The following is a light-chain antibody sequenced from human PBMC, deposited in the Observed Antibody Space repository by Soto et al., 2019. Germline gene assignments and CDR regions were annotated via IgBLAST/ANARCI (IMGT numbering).Light chain of an antibody. V-gene: IGKV3-15*01. J-gene: IGKJ4*01. Sequence: ETVMTQSPATLSVSPGERATLSCRASQSVSSNLAWYQQKPGQAPRLLIYGASTRATDIPARFSGSGSGTEFTLTISSLQSEDFAVYYCQQYNNWPPLTFGGGTKVEIK. CDR2: GAS. CDR3: QQYNNWPPLT. CDR1: QSVSSN.